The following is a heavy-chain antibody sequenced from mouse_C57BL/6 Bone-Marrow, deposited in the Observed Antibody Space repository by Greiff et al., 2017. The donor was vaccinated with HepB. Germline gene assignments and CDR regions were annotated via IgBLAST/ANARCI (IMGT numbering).Heavy chain of an antibody. V-gene: IGHV14-4*01. CDR3: TTPLNGFY. J-gene: IGHJ2*01. D-gene: IGHD1-3*01. CDR1: GFNIKDDY. CDR2: IDPENGDT. Sequence: EVQLQQSGAELVRPGASVKLSCTASGFNIKDDYMHWVKQRPEQGLEWIGWIDPENGDTEYASKFQGKATITADTSSNTAYLQLSSLTSEDTAVYYCTTPLNGFYWGQGTTLTVSS.